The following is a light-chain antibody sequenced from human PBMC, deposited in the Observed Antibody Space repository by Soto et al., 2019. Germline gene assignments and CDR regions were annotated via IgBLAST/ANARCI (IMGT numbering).Light chain of an antibody. V-gene: IGKV3-20*01. CDR2: GAS. CDR3: QQYSQSPLT. J-gene: IGKJ1*01. Sequence: EIVLTQSPGTLSLSPGKRATLSCRASQSISSSYLARYQQRPGQAPRLLIYGASSRATGIPDRFSASGSGTDFTLTINKLEPEDFAVYYCQQYSQSPLTFGPGTKVDI. CDR1: QSISSSY.